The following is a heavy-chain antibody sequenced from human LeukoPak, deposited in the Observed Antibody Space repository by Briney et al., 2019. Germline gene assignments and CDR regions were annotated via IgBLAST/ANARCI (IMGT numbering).Heavy chain of an antibody. D-gene: IGHD2/OR15-2a*01. CDR3: ARDLGIVTPGDY. V-gene: IGHV3-23*01. CDR2: LNGRGGDT. J-gene: IGHJ4*02. Sequence: GGSLRLSCTASGFTFTDYGMSWVRQAPGKGLEWVSSLNGRGGDTSYYSDSVKGRFTISRDNSKNTLYLQMNSLRDEDTAVYYCARDLGIVTPGDYWGQGTLVTVSS. CDR1: GFTFTDYG.